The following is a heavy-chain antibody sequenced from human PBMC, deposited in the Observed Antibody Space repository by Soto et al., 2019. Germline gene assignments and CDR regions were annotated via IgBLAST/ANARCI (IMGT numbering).Heavy chain of an antibody. V-gene: IGHV3-33*01. CDR3: ARVHLAAQDYYYGMDV. CDR2: IWYDGSNK. Sequence: GGSLRLSCAASGFTFSSYGMHWVRQAPGKGLEWVAVIWYDGSNKYYADSVKGRFTISRENSKNTLYLQMNSLRAEDTAVYYCARVHLAAQDYYYGMDVWGQGTTVTVSS. D-gene: IGHD6-6*01. J-gene: IGHJ6*02. CDR1: GFTFSSYG.